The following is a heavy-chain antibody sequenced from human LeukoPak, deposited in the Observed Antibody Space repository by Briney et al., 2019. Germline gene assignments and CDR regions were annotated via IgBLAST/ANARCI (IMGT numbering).Heavy chain of an antibody. J-gene: IGHJ4*02. CDR1: GYTFTSYG. CDR3: ARVLINIVVVPAAILGTDDY. CDR2: ISAYNGNT. Sequence: ASVKVSCKASGYTFTSYGISWVRRAPGQGLEWMGWISAYNGNTNYAQKLQGRVTMTTDTSTSTAYMELRSLRSDDTAVYYCARVLINIVVVPAAILGTDDYWGQGTLVTVSS. V-gene: IGHV1-18*01. D-gene: IGHD2-2*02.